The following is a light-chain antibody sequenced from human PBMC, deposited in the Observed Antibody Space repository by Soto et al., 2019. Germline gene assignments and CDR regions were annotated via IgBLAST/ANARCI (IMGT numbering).Light chain of an antibody. CDR2: GAS. V-gene: IGKV3-20*01. J-gene: IGKJ1*01. CDR3: QQYDNSPWT. Sequence: EIVLTQSPGTLSLSPGEGATLSCRASQSVSSSYLAWYQQKPGQAPRLLICGASSRATGIPDRFSGGGSGTDFTLTISRLEPEDFAMYYCQQYDNSPWTFGQGTKVEIK. CDR1: QSVSSSY.